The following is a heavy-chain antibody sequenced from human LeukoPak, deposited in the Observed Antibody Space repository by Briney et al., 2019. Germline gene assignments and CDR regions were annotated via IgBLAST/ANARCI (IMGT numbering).Heavy chain of an antibody. CDR2: INPSGGST. CDR1: GFTFTSYY. Sequence: ASVKVSCKASGFTFTSYYMHWVRQAPGQGLEWMGIINPSGGSTSYAQKFQGRVTMTRDMSTSTVYMELSSLRSEDTAVYYCARDRSTVTGYYYYYMDVWGKGTTVTVSS. J-gene: IGHJ6*03. D-gene: IGHD4-11*01. CDR3: ARDRSTVTGYYYYYMDV. V-gene: IGHV1-46*01.